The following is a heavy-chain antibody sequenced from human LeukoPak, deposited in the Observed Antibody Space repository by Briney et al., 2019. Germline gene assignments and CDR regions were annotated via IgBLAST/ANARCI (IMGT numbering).Heavy chain of an antibody. CDR3: AKSFRGSGYYSDY. V-gene: IGHV3-23*01. D-gene: IGHD3-22*01. J-gene: IGHJ4*02. CDR2: ISGSGGST. Sequence: GGSLRLSCEASGFTFSSYAMSWVRQAPGKGLEWVSVISGSGGSTNYADYVKGRFTISRDNSKNTLYLQMNSLRAEDTAVYYCAKSFRGSGYYSDYWGQGTLVTVSS. CDR1: GFTFSSYA.